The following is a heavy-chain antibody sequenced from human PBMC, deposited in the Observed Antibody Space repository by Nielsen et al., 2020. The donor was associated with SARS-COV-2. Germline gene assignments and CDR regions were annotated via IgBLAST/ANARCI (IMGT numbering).Heavy chain of an antibody. CDR3: ARAYIVVVPAAIDYYGMDV. V-gene: IGHV4-4*02. J-gene: IGHJ6*02. Sequence: WIRQPPGKGLEWIGEVHHSGSTNDNPSLKSRVTMSVDKSKNQFSLKLSSVTAADTAMYYCARAYIVVVPAAIDYYGMDVWGQGTTVTVSS. D-gene: IGHD2-2*01. CDR2: VHHSGST.